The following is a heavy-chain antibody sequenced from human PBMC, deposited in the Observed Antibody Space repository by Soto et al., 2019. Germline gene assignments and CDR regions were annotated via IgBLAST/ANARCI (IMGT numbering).Heavy chain of an antibody. CDR1: GFTFSSYG. CDR3: AKDGAEAGYFDY. V-gene: IGHV3-30*18. D-gene: IGHD6-19*01. J-gene: IGHJ4*02. CDR2: ISYDGSNK. Sequence: ESGGGVVQPGRSLRLSCAASGFTFSSYGMHWVRQAPGKGLEWVAVISYDGSNKYYADSVKGRFTISRDNSKSTLYLQMNSLRAEDTAVYYCAKDGAEAGYFDYWGQGTLVTVSS.